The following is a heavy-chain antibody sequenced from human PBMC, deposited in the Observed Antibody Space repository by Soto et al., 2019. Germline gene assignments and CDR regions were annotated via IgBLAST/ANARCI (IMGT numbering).Heavy chain of an antibody. CDR2: IYYSGST. J-gene: IGHJ3*02. Sequence: KPSETLSLTCTVSGGSISSYYWSWIRQAPGKGLEWIGYIYYSGSTNYNPSLKSRVTISVDTSKNQFSLKLSSVTAADTAVYYCARGTYYYDRSGYYGGAFDIWGQGTMVTVSS. V-gene: IGHV4-59*01. CDR1: GGSISSYY. CDR3: ARGTYYYDRSGYYGGAFDI. D-gene: IGHD3-22*01.